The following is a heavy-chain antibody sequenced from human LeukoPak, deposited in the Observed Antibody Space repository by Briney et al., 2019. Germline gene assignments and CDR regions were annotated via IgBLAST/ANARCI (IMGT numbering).Heavy chain of an antibody. J-gene: IGHJ5*02. Sequence: SETLSLTCTVSGGSISSYYWSWIRQPPGKGLEWIGYIYYSGSTNYNPSLKSRVTISVDTSKNQFSLKLSSVTAADTAVYYCARELYTVTTGSNWFDPWGQGTLVTVSS. CDR1: GGSISSYY. CDR2: IYYSGST. CDR3: ARELYTVTTGSNWFDP. V-gene: IGHV4-59*01. D-gene: IGHD4-11*01.